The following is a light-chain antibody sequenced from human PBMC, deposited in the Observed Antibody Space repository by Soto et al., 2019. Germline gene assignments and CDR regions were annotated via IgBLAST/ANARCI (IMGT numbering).Light chain of an antibody. CDR2: GNS. CDR3: QSYDTSPSDSWV. Sequence: QAVVTQPPSVSGAPGQRVTISCTGSSSNIGAGYDVHWYQHLPGRAPKLLIYGNSNRPSGVPDRFSGSKSGTSASLAITGLQAEDEADYYCQSYDTSPSDSWVFGGGTKVTVL. V-gene: IGLV1-40*01. CDR1: SSNIGAGYD. J-gene: IGLJ3*02.